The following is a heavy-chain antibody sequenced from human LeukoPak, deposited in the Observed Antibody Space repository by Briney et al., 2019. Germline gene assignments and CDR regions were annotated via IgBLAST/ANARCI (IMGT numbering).Heavy chain of an antibody. CDR2: INPNSGDT. D-gene: IGHD3-22*01. Sequence: GASVKASCKASGYTFTGYYMHWVRQAPGQGLEWMGWINPNSGDTNYAQKSQGRVTMTRDTSISTAYMELSNLRSDDAAVYYCARVGHYYDSCGYYTFDYWGQGTLVTVSS. CDR1: GYTFTGYY. J-gene: IGHJ4*02. CDR3: ARVGHYYDSCGYYTFDY. V-gene: IGHV1-2*02.